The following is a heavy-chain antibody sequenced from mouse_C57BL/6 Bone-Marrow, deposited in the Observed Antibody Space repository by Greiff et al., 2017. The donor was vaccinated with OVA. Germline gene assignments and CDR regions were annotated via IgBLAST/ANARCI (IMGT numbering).Heavy chain of an antibody. V-gene: IGHV5-6*01. CDR1: GFTFSSYG. CDR3: ARHGYGSPMDY. CDR2: ISSGGSYT. J-gene: IGHJ4*01. D-gene: IGHD1-1*01. Sequence: EVQLVESGGDLVKPGGSLKLSCAASGFTFSSYGMSWVRQTPDKRLEWVATISSGGSYTYYPDSVKGRFTISRDNAKNTLYLQMSSLKSEDTAMYYCARHGYGSPMDYWGQGTSVTVSS.